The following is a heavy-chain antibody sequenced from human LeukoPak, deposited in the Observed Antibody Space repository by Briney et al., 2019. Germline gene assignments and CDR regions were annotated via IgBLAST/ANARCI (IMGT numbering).Heavy chain of an antibody. V-gene: IGHV4-59*06. CDR1: GGSISSYY. CDR3: AGGVFSPNYYYYGMDV. CDR2: IYYSGST. J-gene: IGHJ6*02. Sequence: PSETLSLTCTVSGGSISSYYWSWIRQPPGKGLEWIGYIYYSGSTYYNPSLKSRVTISVDTSKNQFSLKLSSVTAADTAVYYCAGGVFSPNYYYYGMDVWGQGTTVTVSS. D-gene: IGHD3-16*01.